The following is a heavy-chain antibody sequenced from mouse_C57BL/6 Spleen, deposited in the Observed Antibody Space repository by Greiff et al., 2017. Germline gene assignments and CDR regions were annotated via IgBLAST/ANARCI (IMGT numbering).Heavy chain of an antibody. V-gene: IGHV1-55*01. Sequence: VQLQQPGAELVKPGASVKMSCKASGYTFTSYWITWVKQRPGQGLEWIGDIYPGSGSTNYNEKFKSKATLTVDTSSSTAYMQLSSLTSEDSAVSYCARGGNYDGGAWFAYWGQGTLVTVSA. CDR1: GYTFTSYW. CDR2: IYPGSGST. J-gene: IGHJ3*01. CDR3: ARGGNYDGGAWFAY. D-gene: IGHD2-4*01.